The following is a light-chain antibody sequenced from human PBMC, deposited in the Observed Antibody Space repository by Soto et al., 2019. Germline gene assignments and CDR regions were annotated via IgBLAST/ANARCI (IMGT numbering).Light chain of an antibody. CDR3: QQYDT. Sequence: IGLTKSPGTLSFSPGDRATLSCRASQSVRSNYLAWYQHKPGQAPRLLIYDASSRATGIPDRFSGSGSVTDFTLTSSRLEPEDFSVYYCQQYDTFGQGTKGEIK. CDR1: QSVRSNY. V-gene: IGKV3-20*01. CDR2: DAS. J-gene: IGKJ1*01.